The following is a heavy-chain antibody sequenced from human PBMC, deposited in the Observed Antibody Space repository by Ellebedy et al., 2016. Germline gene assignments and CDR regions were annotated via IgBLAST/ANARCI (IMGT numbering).Heavy chain of an antibody. CDR2: ISYDGNNK. J-gene: IGHJ4*02. D-gene: IGHD3-3*01. CDR1: GFSVSSNY. Sequence: GESLKISCAASGFSVSSNYMNRVRQAPGKGLEWVAVISYDGNNKYYAESVKGRFTISRDNSKNTLYLQMNSLRIEDTAMYYCAKRITVFGVASDYWGQGTLVTVSS. CDR3: AKRITVFGVASDY. V-gene: IGHV3-30*18.